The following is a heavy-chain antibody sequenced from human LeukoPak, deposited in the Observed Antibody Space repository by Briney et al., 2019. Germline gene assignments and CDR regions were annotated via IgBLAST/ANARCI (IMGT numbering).Heavy chain of an antibody. Sequence: ASVKVSCKASGYTFTGYYMHWVRQAPGQGLEWMGWINHNSGGTNYAQKFHGRVTMTRDTSISTAYMELSRLRSDDTAVYYCARRSQGSWFDPWGQGTLVTVSS. J-gene: IGHJ5*02. CDR2: INHNSGGT. CDR3: ARRSQGSWFDP. V-gene: IGHV1-2*02. CDR1: GYTFTGYY. D-gene: IGHD3-10*01.